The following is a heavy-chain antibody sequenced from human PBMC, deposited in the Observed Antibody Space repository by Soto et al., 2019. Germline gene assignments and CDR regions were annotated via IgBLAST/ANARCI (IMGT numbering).Heavy chain of an antibody. Sequence: SETLSLTCTISGGSISSSSYYWGWIRQPPGKGLEWIGSIYYSGSTCYNPSLNSRVTISVDTSNNQFSLNLSSVTAADTAVYYCARPYALRPYDILPGYYTSGRYYYYGMDVWGPGTTVTVSS. V-gene: IGHV4-39*01. CDR3: ARPYALRPYDILPGYYTSGRYYYYGMDV. J-gene: IGHJ6*02. D-gene: IGHD3-9*01. CDR1: GGSISSSSYY. CDR2: IYYSGST.